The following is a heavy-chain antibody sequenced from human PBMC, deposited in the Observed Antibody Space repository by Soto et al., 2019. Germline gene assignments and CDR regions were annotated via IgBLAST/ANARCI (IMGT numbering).Heavy chain of an antibody. D-gene: IGHD2-2*01. J-gene: IGHJ4*01. CDR1: GYDFNTNW. Sequence: GESLKISCRGSGYDFNTNWFGWVRQLPGKGLEWVGIMYPGDSDTRYNPSLQGHVTLSADVTVSTAFLQWRSLKTSDTGMYFCARLPRDCNKTSCYYADHWGHGTQVTVSS. CDR3: ARLPRDCNKTSCYYADH. V-gene: IGHV5-51*01. CDR2: MYPGDSDT.